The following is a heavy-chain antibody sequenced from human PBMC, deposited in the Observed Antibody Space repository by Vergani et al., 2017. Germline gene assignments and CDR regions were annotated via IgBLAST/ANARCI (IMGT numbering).Heavy chain of an antibody. D-gene: IGHD3-16*02. CDR2: IYYSGST. Sequence: QVQLQQWGAGLLKPSETLSLTCTVSGGSISSSSYYWGWIRQPPGKGLEWIGSIYYSGSTYYNPSLKSRVTISVDTSKNQFSLKLSSVTAADTAVYYCARGGSDDYVWGSYRPLDYWGQGTLVTVSS. CDR3: ARGGSDDYVWGSYRPLDY. V-gene: IGHV4-39*01. CDR1: GGSISSSSYY. J-gene: IGHJ4*02.